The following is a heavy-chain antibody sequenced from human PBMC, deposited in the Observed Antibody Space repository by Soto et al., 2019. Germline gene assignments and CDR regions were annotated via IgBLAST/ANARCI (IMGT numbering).Heavy chain of an antibody. CDR2: INAHNGNT. V-gene: IGHV1-18*01. CDR1: GFTFTSYG. CDR3: ARKDGWFGTYGMDV. Sequence: QVQLVQSGSELKKPGASVKVSCKASGFTFTSYGITWVRQAPGQGLEWMGWINAHNGNTPYAQKLQGRVTMTTDSSTSTAHMELRSLRSDDTAVYYCARKDGWFGTYGMDVWGQGTTVTVSS. J-gene: IGHJ6*02. D-gene: IGHD3-10*01.